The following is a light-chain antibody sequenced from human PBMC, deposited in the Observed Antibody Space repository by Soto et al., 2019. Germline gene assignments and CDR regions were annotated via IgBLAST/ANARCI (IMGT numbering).Light chain of an antibody. CDR1: QSISTY. V-gene: IGKV1-39*01. CDR2: AAS. CDR3: QQSYSTPPT. Sequence: DIPMTQSPSSLSASVGARVTITCRTSQSISTYLNWYQQKPGKAPNLLINAASTLQSGFPSRFSGSGSGTDFALTISTLHPEDFSTDYCQQSYSTPPTFGQGPRLEIK. J-gene: IGKJ5*01.